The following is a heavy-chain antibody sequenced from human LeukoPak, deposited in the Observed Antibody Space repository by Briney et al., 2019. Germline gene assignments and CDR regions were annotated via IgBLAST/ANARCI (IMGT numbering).Heavy chain of an antibody. J-gene: IGHJ4*02. CDR3: ARVNRGRKALGGEVVPAAIRRRYDFDY. D-gene: IGHD2-2*01. CDR2: IYTSGST. CDR1: GGSISSYY. Sequence: SETLFLTCTVSGGSISSYYWSWIRQPAGKGLEWIGRIYTSGSTNYNPSLKSRVTMSVDTSKNQFSLKLSSVTAADTAVYYCARVNRGRKALGGEVVPAAIRRRYDFDYWGQGTLVTVSS. V-gene: IGHV4-4*07.